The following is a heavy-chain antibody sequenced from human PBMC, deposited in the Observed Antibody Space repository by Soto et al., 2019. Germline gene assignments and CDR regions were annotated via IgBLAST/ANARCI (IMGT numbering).Heavy chain of an antibody. Sequence: QVQLAESGGGVVQPGRSLRLSCAASGFTFSSYGMHWVRQAPGKGLEWVAVMSWDGSDEFYEETVKGRFTVSRDNSRNTLYLQMNSLRPEDTAVYYCAKEGCSGGICYGFDYWGQGTLVTVSS. V-gene: IGHV3-30*18. D-gene: IGHD2-15*01. CDR1: GFTFSSYG. CDR2: MSWDGSDE. CDR3: AKEGCSGGICYGFDY. J-gene: IGHJ4*02.